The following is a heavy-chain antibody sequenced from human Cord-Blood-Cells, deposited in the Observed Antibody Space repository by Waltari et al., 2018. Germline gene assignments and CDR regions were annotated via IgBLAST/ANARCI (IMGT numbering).Heavy chain of an antibody. CDR1: GARASSTRAA. D-gene: IGHD7-27*01. Sequence: QVQLQQSGPGLVKPSQTLSLTCAISGARASSTRAAWNWIRQSPPRALEWLGRTYYRSKWYNDYAVSVKSRITINPDTSKNQFSLQLNSVTPEDTAVYYCARDTWGYPYFDYWGQGTLVTVSS. J-gene: IGHJ4*02. CDR3: ARDTWGYPYFDY. V-gene: IGHV6-1*01. CDR2: TYYRSKWYN.